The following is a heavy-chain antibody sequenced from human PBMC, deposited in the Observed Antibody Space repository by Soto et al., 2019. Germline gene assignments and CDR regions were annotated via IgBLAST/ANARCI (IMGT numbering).Heavy chain of an antibody. Sequence: EVQLVQSGAEVKKPGESLKISCQGSGYSFTKYWIGWVRQMPGKGLEWMGVIYPGDSDTKYSPSFQGHVTISVDKTTSTAFLQWTNLKASDTAVYYCARHYYPNPKLKYYCFYGLDIWGPGTTVTVSS. CDR3: ARHYYPNPKLKYYCFYGLDI. D-gene: IGHD3-22*01. CDR1: GYSFTKYW. V-gene: IGHV5-51*01. J-gene: IGHJ6*02. CDR2: IYPGDSDT.